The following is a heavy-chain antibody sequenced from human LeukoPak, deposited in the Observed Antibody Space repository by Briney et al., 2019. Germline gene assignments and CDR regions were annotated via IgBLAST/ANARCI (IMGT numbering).Heavy chain of an antibody. J-gene: IGHJ6*03. CDR3: ASSGFGELLFRYYYYMDV. V-gene: IGHV1-69*02. CDR2: IIPILGIA. D-gene: IGHD3-10*01. CDR1: GGTFSNYT. Sequence: SVKVSCKASGGTFSNYTISWVRQAPGQGLEWMGRIIPILGIANYAQKFQGRVTITADKSTSTAYMELSSLRSEDTAVYYCASSGFGELLFRYYYYMDVWGKGTTVTVSS.